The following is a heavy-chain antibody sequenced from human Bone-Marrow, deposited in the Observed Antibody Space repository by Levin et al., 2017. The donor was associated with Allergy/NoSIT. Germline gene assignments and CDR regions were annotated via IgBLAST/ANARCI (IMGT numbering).Heavy chain of an antibody. Sequence: SQTLSLTCTVSGGSISSGSYYWSWIRQPAGKELQWIGRLYTSGSTKYNPSLKSRVTISVDTSNNQFSLNLRSVTAADTAVYYCARGPCSSTSCYFDSYYMDVWGKGTTVTVSS. CDR2: LYTSGST. V-gene: IGHV4-61*02. CDR1: GGSISSGSYY. D-gene: IGHD2-2*01. CDR3: ARGPCSSTSCYFDSYYMDV. J-gene: IGHJ6*03.